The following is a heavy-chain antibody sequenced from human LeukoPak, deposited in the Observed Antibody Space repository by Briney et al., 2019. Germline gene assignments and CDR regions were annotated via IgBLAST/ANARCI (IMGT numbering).Heavy chain of an antibody. Sequence: GGSLRLSCAASGFAFSSYWMSWFRQAPGQGLEWVANIKQDGSEKFYADSVTGRFTVSRDNAENSLFLQMNSLRAEDTALYYCASVVTAWSMDVWGKGTTVTVSS. CDR3: ASVVTAWSMDV. V-gene: IGHV3-7*01. CDR1: GFAFSSYW. D-gene: IGHD2-21*02. J-gene: IGHJ6*03. CDR2: IKQDGSEK.